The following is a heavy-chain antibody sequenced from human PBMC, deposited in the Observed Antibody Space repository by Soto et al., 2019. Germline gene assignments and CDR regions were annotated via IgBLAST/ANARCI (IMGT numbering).Heavy chain of an antibody. CDR1: GGSISGYY. CDR3: ARDLWGYCGTDCYPLDV. V-gene: IGHV4-59*01. D-gene: IGHD2-21*02. J-gene: IGHJ6*02. Sequence: SETLSLTCTVAGGSISGYYWSWIRQPPGKGLEWIGYMYNTGSTVYNPSFKSRVTISVDTSKNQFSLKPNSVTAADTAVYYCARDLWGYCGTDCYPLDVWGQGTTVTVSS. CDR2: MYNTGST.